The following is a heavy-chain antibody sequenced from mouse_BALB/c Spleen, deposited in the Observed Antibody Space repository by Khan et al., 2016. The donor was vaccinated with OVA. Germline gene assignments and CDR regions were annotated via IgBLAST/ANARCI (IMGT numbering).Heavy chain of an antibody. V-gene: IGHV2-6*03. J-gene: IGHJ4*01. D-gene: IGHD1-3*01. Sequence: VQLKESGPGLVAPSQSLSITCTVSGFSLSSYGVHWVRQPPGKGLEWLVVIWSDGATNYNSALKSRMNITKDNSKSQDFLKMNSLQTDDTAIYYCATDNFYAMDYWGQGTSLTVSS. CDR2: IWSDGAT. CDR3: ATDNFYAMDY. CDR1: GFSLSSYG.